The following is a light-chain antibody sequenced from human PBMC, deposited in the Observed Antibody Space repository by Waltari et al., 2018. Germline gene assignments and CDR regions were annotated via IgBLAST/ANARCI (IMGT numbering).Light chain of an antibody. V-gene: IGKV2-28*01. CDR1: QSLLHSNGYNF. J-gene: IGKJ1*01. CDR2: LGF. Sequence: DIVLTQSPLSLSVIHGEPASISCRSSQSLLHSNGYNFMDWYLQKPGQSPQLLVYLGFYRASWCPDRFRGSGLGTDFTLKINRVDDDDVCIYCCMQALQTPRTFGQGTRVDIK. CDR3: MQALQTPRT.